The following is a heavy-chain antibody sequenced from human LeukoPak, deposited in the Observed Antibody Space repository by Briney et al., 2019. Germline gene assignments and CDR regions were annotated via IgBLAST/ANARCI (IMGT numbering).Heavy chain of an antibody. Sequence: ASVKVSCKASGYTFTGYYMHWVRQAPGQGIEWMGWISAYNGNTNYAQKFQGRVTMTTDTSTSTAYMELRSLRSDDTAVYYCARDLRLYGGNSQKVRLDYWGQGTLVTVTS. V-gene: IGHV1-18*04. CDR3: ARDLRLYGGNSQKVRLDY. CDR2: ISAYNGNT. D-gene: IGHD4-23*01. CDR1: GYTFTGYY. J-gene: IGHJ4*02.